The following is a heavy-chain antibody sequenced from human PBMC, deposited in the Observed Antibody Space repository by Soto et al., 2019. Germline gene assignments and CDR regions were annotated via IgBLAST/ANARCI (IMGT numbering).Heavy chain of an antibody. Sequence: EVQLVESGGGLVKPGGSLRLSCAASGFTLSSYSMNWVRQAPGKGLEWVSSSSSSSSYIYYADSVKGRFTISRDNAKNSLCLQMNSLRAEDTAVYYCARDTGALTYYYDSSGGYYGMDVWGQGTTVTVSS. CDR3: ARDTGALTYYYDSSGGYYGMDV. CDR2: SSSSSSYI. CDR1: GFTLSSYS. V-gene: IGHV3-21*01. J-gene: IGHJ6*02. D-gene: IGHD3-22*01.